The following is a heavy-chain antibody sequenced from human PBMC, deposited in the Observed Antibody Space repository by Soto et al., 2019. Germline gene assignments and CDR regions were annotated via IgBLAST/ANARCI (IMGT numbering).Heavy chain of an antibody. J-gene: IGHJ3*02. D-gene: IGHD6-19*01. CDR3: ASRNIAVAGTGAFDI. CDR1: GYSFTSYW. CDR2: IYPGDSDT. Sequence: GESLKISCKGSGYSFTSYWIGWVRQMPGKGLEWMGIIYPGDSDTRYSPSFQGQVTISADKSISTAYLQWSSLKASDTAMYYCASRNIAVAGTGAFDIWGQGTMVTVSS. V-gene: IGHV5-51*01.